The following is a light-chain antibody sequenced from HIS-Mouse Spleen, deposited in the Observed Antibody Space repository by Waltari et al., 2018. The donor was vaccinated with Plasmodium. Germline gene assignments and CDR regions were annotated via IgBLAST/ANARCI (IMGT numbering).Light chain of an antibody. V-gene: IGLV2-23*01. J-gene: IGLJ3*02. CDR2: EGS. CDR3: CSYAGSSTNWV. Sequence: QSALTQPAPVSGSPGPSITISCTGTSSDVGRYNLVSWYQQHPGKAPKLMIYEGSKRPSGVSNRFSGSKSGNTASLTISGLQAEDEADYYCCSYAGSSTNWVFGGGTKLTVL. CDR1: SSDVGRYNL.